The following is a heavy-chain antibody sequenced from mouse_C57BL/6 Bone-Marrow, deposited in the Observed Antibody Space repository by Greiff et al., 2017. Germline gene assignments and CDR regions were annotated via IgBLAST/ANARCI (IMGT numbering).Heavy chain of an antibody. CDR2: ISGGGGNT. J-gene: IGHJ3*01. V-gene: IGHV5-9*01. CDR3: ARRQVWFAY. Sequence: DVKLVESGGGLVKPGGSLKLSCAASGFTFSSYTMSWVRQTPEKRLEWVATISGGGGNTYYPDSVKGRFTISRDNAKNTLYLEMSSLRSEDTALYCCARRQVWFAYWGQGTLVTVSA. CDR1: GFTFSSYT. D-gene: IGHD3-2*01.